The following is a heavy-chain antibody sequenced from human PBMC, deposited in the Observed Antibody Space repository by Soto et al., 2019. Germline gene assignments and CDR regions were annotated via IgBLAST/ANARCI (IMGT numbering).Heavy chain of an antibody. CDR2: IKQDGSEK. CDR1: GFTFSSYW. Sequence: GSLRLSCAASGFTFSSYWMSWVRQAPGKGLEWVANIKQDGSEKYYVGSVKGRFTISRDNAKNSLYLQMNSLRDEDTAVYYCARDSSGYYDFGYWGRGTLVTVSS. V-gene: IGHV3-7*01. CDR3: ARDSSGYYDFGY. J-gene: IGHJ4*02. D-gene: IGHD3-22*01.